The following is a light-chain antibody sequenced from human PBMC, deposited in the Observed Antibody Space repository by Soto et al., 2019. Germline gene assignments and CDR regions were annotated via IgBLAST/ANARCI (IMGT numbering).Light chain of an antibody. Sequence: VVTQSASTLSVSPGERATLSCRASQSVSSNLAWYQQKPGQAPRLLIYGASSRATGIPDRFSGSGSGTEFTLTISRLEPEDFAVYYCQQYGSSPPVTFAGGTKVDIK. J-gene: IGKJ4*01. CDR1: QSVSSN. V-gene: IGKV3-20*01. CDR2: GAS. CDR3: QQYGSSPPVT.